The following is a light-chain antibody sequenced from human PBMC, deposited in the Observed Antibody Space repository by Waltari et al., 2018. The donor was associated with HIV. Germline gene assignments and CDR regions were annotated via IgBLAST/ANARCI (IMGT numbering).Light chain of an antibody. V-gene: IGLV2-23*02. Sequence: QSALTQPASVSGSPGQSITISCPGTSSDVGSYNLLPWYQQRPGKAPKLMIYEVSKRPSGVSNRFSGSKSGNTASLTISGLQAEDEADYYCCSYAGSSTPVVFGGGTKLTVL. CDR2: EVS. CDR3: CSYAGSSTPVV. J-gene: IGLJ2*01. CDR1: SSDVGSYNL.